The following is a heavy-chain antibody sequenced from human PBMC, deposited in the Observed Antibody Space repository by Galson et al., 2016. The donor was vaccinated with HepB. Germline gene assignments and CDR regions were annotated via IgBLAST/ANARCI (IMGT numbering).Heavy chain of an antibody. D-gene: IGHD2-2*01. CDR2: IKQDGSER. J-gene: IGHJ4*02. Sequence: SLRLSCAASGFTFSSHWMSWVHQAPGKGLEWAANIKQDGSERYYVDSVKGRFTISRDNAKNSLYLQMNSLRVEDTAVYYCAHAPNLYYFDFWGQGTLVTVSS. V-gene: IGHV3-7*03. CDR3: AHAPNLYYFDF. CDR1: GFTFSSHW.